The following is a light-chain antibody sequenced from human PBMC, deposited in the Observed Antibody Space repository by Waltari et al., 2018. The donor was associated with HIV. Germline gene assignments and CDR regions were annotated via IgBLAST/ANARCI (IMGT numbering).Light chain of an antibody. CDR3: ATWDGSLGGAYV. V-gene: IGLV1-47*01. Sequence: QSVLTQPPSASGTPGQRVTISCSGTASNVGSNFVSWYQQLPGTAPKLLIYRDNRRPSRVPDRFSGSKSGASASLAISGLRSEDEGDYYCATWDGSLGGAYVFGAGTKVSVL. J-gene: IGLJ1*01. CDR1: ASNVGSNF. CDR2: RDN.